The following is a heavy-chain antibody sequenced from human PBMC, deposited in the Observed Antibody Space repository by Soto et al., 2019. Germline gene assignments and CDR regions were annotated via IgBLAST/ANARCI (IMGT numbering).Heavy chain of an antibody. CDR3: AKGAKSRRRGFDI. J-gene: IGHJ3*02. D-gene: IGHD1-1*01. Sequence: GGSLRLSCAASGFTFSSYAMSWVRQAPGKGLEWVSTISSSGGSTYYADSVKGRITISRDNSKNTLYLQMNSLKAEDTAEYYCAKGAKSRRRGFDIWGQGTMVTVSS. V-gene: IGHV3-23*01. CDR1: GFTFSSYA. CDR2: ISSSGGST.